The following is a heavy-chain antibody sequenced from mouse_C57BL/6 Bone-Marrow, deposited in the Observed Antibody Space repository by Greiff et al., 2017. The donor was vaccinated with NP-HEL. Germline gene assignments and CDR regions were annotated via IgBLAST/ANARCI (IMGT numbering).Heavy chain of an antibody. CDR1: GYTFTSYW. V-gene: IGHV1-61*01. D-gene: IGHD1-1*01. CDR3: ARWDYYGSSHWYFDV. Sequence: VQLQQSGAELVRPGSSVKLSCKASGYTFTSYWMDWVKQRPGQGLEWIGNIYPSDSETHYNQKFKDKATLTVDKSSSTAYMQLSSLTSEDSAVYYCARWDYYGSSHWYFDVWGTGTTVTVSS. CDR2: IYPSDSET. J-gene: IGHJ1*03.